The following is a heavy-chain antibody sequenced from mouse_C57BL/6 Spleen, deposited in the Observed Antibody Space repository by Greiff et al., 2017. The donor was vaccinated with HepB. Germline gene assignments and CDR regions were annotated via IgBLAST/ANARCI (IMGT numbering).Heavy chain of an antibody. Sequence: VQLQQSGAELVRPGTSVKVSCKASGYAFTNYLIEWVKQRPGQGLEWIGVINPGSGGTNYNEKFKGKATLTAAKSSSSAYMQLSSLTSADSAVFFCARSTTVVARKGFAYWGQGTLVTVSA. CDR1: GYAFTNYL. J-gene: IGHJ3*01. V-gene: IGHV1-54*01. CDR2: INPGSGGT. D-gene: IGHD1-1*01. CDR3: ARSTTVVARKGFAY.